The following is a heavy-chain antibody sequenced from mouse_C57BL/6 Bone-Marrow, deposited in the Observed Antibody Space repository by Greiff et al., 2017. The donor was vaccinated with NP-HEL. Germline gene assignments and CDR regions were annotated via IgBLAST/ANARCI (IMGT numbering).Heavy chain of an antibody. Sequence: QVQLQQPGAELVRPGSSVKLSCKASGYTFTSYWMHWVKQRPIQGLEWIGNIDPSDSETHYNQKFKDKATLTVDKSSSTAYMQLSSLTSEDSAVYYCARWGNCAMDGWGQGTSVTVSS. CDR3: ARWGNCAMDG. V-gene: IGHV1-52*01. CDR1: GYTFTSYW. J-gene: IGHJ4*01. CDR2: IDPSDSET.